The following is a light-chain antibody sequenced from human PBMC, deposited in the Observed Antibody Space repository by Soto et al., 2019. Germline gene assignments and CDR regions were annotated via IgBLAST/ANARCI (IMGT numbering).Light chain of an antibody. V-gene: IGKV3-20*01. Sequence: EIVLTQSPVTLSLSPGERATLSCRASQRLNTIYLAWYQQKPGQAPRLVIYNASRRATGIPDRFSGSGSGTDFTLTIRELETEDYATYYWQQYCDPHEAFGQGTKVEIK. CDR2: NAS. J-gene: IGKJ1*01. CDR3: QQYCDPHEA. CDR1: QRLNTIY.